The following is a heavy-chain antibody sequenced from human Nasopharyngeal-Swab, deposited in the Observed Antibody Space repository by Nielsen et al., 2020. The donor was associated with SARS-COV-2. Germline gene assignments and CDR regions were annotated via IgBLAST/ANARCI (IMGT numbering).Heavy chain of an antibody. V-gene: IGHV5-51*01. CDR3: ARRGYGGSGSYYFYYYMDV. D-gene: IGHD4-23*01. J-gene: IGHJ6*03. Sequence: GESLKISCKGSGYNFTTYWIGWVRQMPGKGLEWMGIIYPGDSDTRYSPSFQGQVTISADKSIGTAYLQWSSLKASDTAMYYCARRGYGGSGSYYFYYYMDVWGKGTTVTVSS. CDR2: IYPGDSDT. CDR1: GYNFTTYW.